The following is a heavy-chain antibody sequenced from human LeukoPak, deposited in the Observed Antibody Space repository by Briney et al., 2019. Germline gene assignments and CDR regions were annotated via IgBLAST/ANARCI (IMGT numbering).Heavy chain of an antibody. J-gene: IGHJ4*02. CDR3: AKSSSYYYDSSIDY. D-gene: IGHD3-22*01. V-gene: IGHV3-9*01. CDR2: ISWNSGSI. CDR1: GFTLDDYA. Sequence: GGSLRLSCAASGFTLDDYAMHWVRQAPGKGLEWVSGISWNSGSIGYADSVKGRFTISRDNAKNSLYLQMNSLRAEDTALYYCAKSSSYYYDSSIDYWGQGTLVTVSS.